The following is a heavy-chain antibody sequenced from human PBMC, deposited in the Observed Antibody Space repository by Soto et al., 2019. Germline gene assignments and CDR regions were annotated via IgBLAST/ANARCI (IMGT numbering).Heavy chain of an antibody. CDR3: ARASVGPPGGGSWTMPFDI. CDR2: IYTGGST. Sequence: PSETLSLTCTVSGGSISSYYWSWIRQPAGKGLEWIVRIYTGGSTNYSPSLKSRVTMSVDKSKNQFSLRLTSVTAADTAVYYCARASVGPPGGGSWTMPFDIWGRGTLVTVSS. D-gene: IGHD2-15*01. CDR1: GGSISSYY. V-gene: IGHV4-4*07. J-gene: IGHJ4*02.